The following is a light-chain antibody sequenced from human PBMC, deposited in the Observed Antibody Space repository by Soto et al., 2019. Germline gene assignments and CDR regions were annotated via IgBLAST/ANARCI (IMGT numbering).Light chain of an antibody. J-gene: IGLJ1*01. Sequence: QSALTQPASVSGSPGQSITISCTGTSSDVGGYNYISWYQQHPGKAPKLMIYDVSNRPSGVSSRFSGSKSGNTASLTISGLQAEDEADYYCRSYTSSSTRVFGTGTKVTVL. CDR3: RSYTSSSTRV. CDR2: DVS. V-gene: IGLV2-14*01. CDR1: SSDVGGYNY.